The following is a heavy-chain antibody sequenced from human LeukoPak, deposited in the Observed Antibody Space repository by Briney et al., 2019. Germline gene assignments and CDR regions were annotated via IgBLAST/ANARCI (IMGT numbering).Heavy chain of an antibody. CDR3: EKRRYDSSSLGWFDR. V-gene: IGHV3-23*01. CDR1: GFTFSSYG. D-gene: IGHD6-13*01. Sequence: GGSLRLSCAASGFTFSSYGMSWVRQAPGKGLEWASTINGTGANTYYADSVKGRFTISRDNTKITLYLQINTLRCKNTCGHNCEKRRYDSSSLGWFDRWGQGTMVTVCS. CDR2: INGTGANT. J-gene: IGHJ5*02.